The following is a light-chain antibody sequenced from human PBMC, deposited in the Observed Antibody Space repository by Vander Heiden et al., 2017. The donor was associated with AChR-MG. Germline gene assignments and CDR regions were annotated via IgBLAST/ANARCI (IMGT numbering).Light chain of an antibody. CDR3: QQENSYPWT. Sequence: DIQMTQSPSTLSASVGDRVTITCRASQSISSWLAWYQQKPGKAPKLLIYKASSLESGVPSRFSGSASGTEFTLTISSLQPDDFATYYCQQENSYPWTFGQGTKVEI. V-gene: IGKV1-5*03. CDR2: KAS. J-gene: IGKJ1*01. CDR1: QSISSW.